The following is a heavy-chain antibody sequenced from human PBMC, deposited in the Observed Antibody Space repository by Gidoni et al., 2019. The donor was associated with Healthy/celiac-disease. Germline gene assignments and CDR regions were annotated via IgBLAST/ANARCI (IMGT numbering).Heavy chain of an antibody. CDR1: GFTYSSHS. CDR3: ARESISSFAY. Sequence: EVQLVESGGGLVKPGGSLRLSRAAAGFTYSSHSMNWVRQAPGKGLVWVSSISSSSTYIYYADSVTCRFTLPSDNAKNSLYLQLNRLRAEDTAVSYCARESISSFAYWGQGPLVTFSS. CDR2: ISSSSTYI. V-gene: IGHV3-21*01. J-gene: IGHJ4*02. D-gene: IGHD6-13*01.